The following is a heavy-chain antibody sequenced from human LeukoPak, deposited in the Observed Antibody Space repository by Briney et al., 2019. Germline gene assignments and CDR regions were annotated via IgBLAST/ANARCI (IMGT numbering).Heavy chain of an antibody. CDR3: AKDATAVVGTVYMDI. V-gene: IGHV3-48*04. CDR2: ISNFGDMI. CDR1: GFTFSSYS. D-gene: IGHD6-13*01. J-gene: IGHJ6*03. Sequence: GGSLRLSRAASGFTFSSYSMNWVRQAPGKGLEWISHISNFGDMIHYADSVEGRFTISRDNAKNSLYLQMDSLRAEDTAVYYCAKDATAVVGTVYMDIWGKGTTVTISS.